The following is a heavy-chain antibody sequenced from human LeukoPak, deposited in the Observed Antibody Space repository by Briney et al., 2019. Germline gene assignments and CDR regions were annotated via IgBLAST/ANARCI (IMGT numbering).Heavy chain of an antibody. J-gene: IGHJ4*02. CDR2: ISGSGGST. CDR1: GFTFSSYA. V-gene: IGHV3-23*01. CDR3: ARKLAL. Sequence: PGGSLRLACAASGFTFSSYAMSWVRQAPGKGLEWVSAISGSGGSTYYADSVKGRFTISRDNAKNSLFLQMNSLRDEDTAVYFCARKLALWGQGTLVTVSS.